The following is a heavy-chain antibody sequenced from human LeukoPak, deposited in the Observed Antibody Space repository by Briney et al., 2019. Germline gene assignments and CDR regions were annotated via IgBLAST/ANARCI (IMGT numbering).Heavy chain of an antibody. D-gene: IGHD3-10*01. V-gene: IGHV1-18*01. CDR1: GYTFTRYG. CDR3: ARGSYYYGSADDAFDI. CDR2: ISGYNGNT. J-gene: IGHJ3*02. Sequence: ASVKVSCKASGYTFTRYGINWVRQAPGQGLEWMGWISGYNGNTNYAQKFQGRVTMTTDTSTSTAYMELRSLRYDDTAVYYCARGSYYYGSADDAFDIWGQGTMVTVSS.